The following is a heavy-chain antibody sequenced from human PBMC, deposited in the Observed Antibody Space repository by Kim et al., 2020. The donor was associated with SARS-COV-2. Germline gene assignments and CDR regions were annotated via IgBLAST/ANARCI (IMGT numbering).Heavy chain of an antibody. J-gene: IGHJ2*01. CDR3: ARADLYYYDSSGYYPWYFDP. CDR2: ISSSSSYI. V-gene: IGHV3-21*01. CDR1: GFTFSSYS. Sequence: GGSLRLSCAASGFTFSSYSMNWVRQAPGKGLEWVSSISSSSSYIYYADSVKGRFTISRDNAKNSLYLQMNSLRAEDTAVYYCARADLYYYDSSGYYPWYFDPCGRGTLVTVSS. D-gene: IGHD3-22*01.